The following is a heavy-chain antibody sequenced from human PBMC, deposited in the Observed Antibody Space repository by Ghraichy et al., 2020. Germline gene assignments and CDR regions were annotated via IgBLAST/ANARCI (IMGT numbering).Heavy chain of an antibody. CDR3: AREVAGLGIDS. CDR1: GGSISSDY. D-gene: IGHD7-27*01. CDR2: IYASGGT. V-gene: IGHV4-4*07. Sequence: SETLSLTCTVSGGSISSDYWSWTRQPAGKGLEWIGRIYASGGTNYNPSLKSRLTMSRDTSKNQVSLKLSSVTAADMAVYYCAREVAGLGIDSWGQGTLVTVSS. J-gene: IGHJ4*02.